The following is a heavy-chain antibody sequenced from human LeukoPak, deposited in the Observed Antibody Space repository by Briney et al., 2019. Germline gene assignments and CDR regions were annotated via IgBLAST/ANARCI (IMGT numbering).Heavy chain of an antibody. Sequence: QPGGSLRLSCAGSGFIVSSNYMSWVRQAAGKGLEWVSVIYSGGSTYYADSVRGRFTISRDNAKNSLYLQMDSLRAEDTAVYYCARGGIITSYAFEIWGQGAMVTVSS. V-gene: IGHV3-66*01. J-gene: IGHJ3*02. D-gene: IGHD1-26*01. CDR2: IYSGGST. CDR1: GFIVSSNY. CDR3: ARGGIITSYAFEI.